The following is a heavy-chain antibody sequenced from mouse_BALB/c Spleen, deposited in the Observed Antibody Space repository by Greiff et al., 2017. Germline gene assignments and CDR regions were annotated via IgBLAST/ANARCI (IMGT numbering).Heavy chain of an antibody. CDR1: GYSITSDYA. CDR2: ISYSGST. J-gene: IGHJ4*01. D-gene: IGHD2-14*01. CDR3: ARLGYRYDVNAMDY. Sequence: VQLKESGPGLVKPSQSLSLTCTVTGYSITSDYAWNWIRQFPGNKLEWMGYISYSGSTSYNPSLKSRISITRDTSKNQFFLQLNSVTTEDTATYYCARLGYRYDVNAMDYWGQGTSVTVSS. V-gene: IGHV3-2*02.